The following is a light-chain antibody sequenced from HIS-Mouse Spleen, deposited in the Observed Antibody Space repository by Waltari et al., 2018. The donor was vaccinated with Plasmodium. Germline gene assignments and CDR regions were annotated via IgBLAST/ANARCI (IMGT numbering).Light chain of an antibody. CDR1: QSVSSI. V-gene: IGKV3-15*01. Sequence: EIVMTQSPATLSVSPGERPTLSCRASQSVSSILAWYQQKPGQAPRLRIYGATTRATGIPARVRGSGSGTEFTLTISSLQSEDFAVYYCQQYNNWSFTFGPGTKVDIK. J-gene: IGKJ3*01. CDR2: GAT. CDR3: QQYNNWSFT.